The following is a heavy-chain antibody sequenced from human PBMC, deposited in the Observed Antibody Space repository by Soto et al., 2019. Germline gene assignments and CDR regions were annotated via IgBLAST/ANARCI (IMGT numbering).Heavy chain of an antibody. D-gene: IGHD1-26*01. CDR2: IYHSGST. V-gene: IGHV4-4*02. CDR1: GGSISSSNW. CDR3: ARVSGSYYSGMDV. J-gene: IGHJ6*02. Sequence: QVQLQESGPGLVKPSGTLSLTCAVSGGSISSSNWWSWVRQPPGKGLEWIGEIYHSGSTNYNPSLKSRVTISVDTSKNQCSLKLSSVTAADTAVYYCARVSGSYYSGMDVWGQGTTVTVSS.